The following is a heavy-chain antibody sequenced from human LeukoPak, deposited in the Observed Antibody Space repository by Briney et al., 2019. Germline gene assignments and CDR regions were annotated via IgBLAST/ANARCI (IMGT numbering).Heavy chain of an antibody. D-gene: IGHD3-10*01. V-gene: IGHV3-30*02. CDR2: IRYDGSNK. CDR1: GFTFSSYG. Sequence: PGGSLRLSCAASGFTFSSYGMHWVRQAPGKGLEWVAFIRYDGSNKYYADSVKGRFTISRDNSKNTLYLQMNSLRAEDTAVYYCAKDLLWFGFAGSGRLPAAFDYWGQGTLVTVSS. J-gene: IGHJ4*02. CDR3: AKDLLWFGFAGSGRLPAAFDY.